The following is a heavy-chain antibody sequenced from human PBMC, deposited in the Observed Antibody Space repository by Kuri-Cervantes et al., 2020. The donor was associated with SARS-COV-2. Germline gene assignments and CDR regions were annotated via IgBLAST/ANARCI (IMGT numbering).Heavy chain of an antibody. CDR3: AKEEYCGGDCSLGYFDY. V-gene: IGHV3-48*01. D-gene: IGHD2-21*01. CDR1: GFTFSSHS. J-gene: IGHJ4*02. Sequence: GESLKISCAASGFTFSSHSMNWVRQAPGKGLEWVSYISSSSSTIYYADSVKGRFTISRDNAKNSLYLQMNSLRAEDTAVYYCAKEEYCGGDCSLGYFDYWGQGTLVTVSS. CDR2: ISSSSSTI.